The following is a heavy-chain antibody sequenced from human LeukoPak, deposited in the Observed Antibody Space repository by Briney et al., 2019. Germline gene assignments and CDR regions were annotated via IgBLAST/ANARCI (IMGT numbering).Heavy chain of an antibody. V-gene: IGHV3-48*04. CDR2: ISSSSRTI. CDR1: GFIFSSYS. D-gene: IGHD5-24*01. Sequence: RGSLRLSCAASGFIFSSYSMNWVRQAPGKGLEWVSHISSSSRTIYYADSVKGRFTISRDNAKNSLYLQMNSLRAEDTAVYYRARDRLEMATNYFDYWGQGTLVTVSS. J-gene: IGHJ4*02. CDR3: ARDRLEMATNYFDY.